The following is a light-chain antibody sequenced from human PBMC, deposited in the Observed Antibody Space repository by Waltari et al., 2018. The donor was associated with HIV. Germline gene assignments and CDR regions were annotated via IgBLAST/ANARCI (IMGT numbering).Light chain of an antibody. Sequence: EIVLTQSPATLSVSPGERATLSCRASQNINSDLAWYQQKVGQAPRLLIDGSSTRATGIPAKFSGSGSGTEFTLTISSLQSEDFALYYCQQYTNWPPGDTFGQGTKLEIK. V-gene: IGKV3-15*01. J-gene: IGKJ2*01. CDR3: QQYTNWPPGDT. CDR1: QNINSD. CDR2: GSS.